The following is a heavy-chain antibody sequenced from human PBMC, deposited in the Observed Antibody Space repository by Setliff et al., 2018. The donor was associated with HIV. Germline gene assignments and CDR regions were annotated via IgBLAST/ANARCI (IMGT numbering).Heavy chain of an antibody. CDR1: GFSLNTTGVS. CDR3: APSIAAAGDNWFDP. D-gene: IGHD6-13*01. Sequence: SGPTLVNPTQTLRLTCTFSGFSLNTTGVSVGWIRQPPGKALDWLALIYWNDDKHYRTSLKSRLTITKDTSKNQVVLTMTNMDPVDTATYYCAPSIAAAGDNWFDPWGQGTLVTVSS. V-gene: IGHV2-5*01. CDR2: IYWNDDK. J-gene: IGHJ5*02.